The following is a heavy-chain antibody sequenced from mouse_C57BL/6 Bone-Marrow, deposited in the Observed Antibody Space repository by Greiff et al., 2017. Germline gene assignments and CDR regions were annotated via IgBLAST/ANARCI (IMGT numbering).Heavy chain of an antibody. Sequence: VQLQQPGAELVMPGASVKLSCKASGYTFTSYWMHWVKQRPGQGLEWIGEIDPSDSYTNYNQKFKGKSTLTVDKSSSTAYMQLSSLTSEDSAVYCCARARITTVVATDYAMDYWGQGTSVTVSS. CDR3: ARARITTVVATDYAMDY. D-gene: IGHD1-1*01. CDR1: GYTFTSYW. J-gene: IGHJ4*01. CDR2: IDPSDSYT. V-gene: IGHV1-69*01.